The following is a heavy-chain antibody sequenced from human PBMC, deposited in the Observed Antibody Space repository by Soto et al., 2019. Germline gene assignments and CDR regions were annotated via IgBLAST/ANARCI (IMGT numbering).Heavy chain of an antibody. Sequence: PSDTLSLTCAVYGGSFSVYYWSWIRQPPGKGLEWIGEINHSGSTNYNPSLKSRVTISVDTSKNQFSLKLSSVTAADTAVYYCARGRQRGYSYGKKHLDYWGQGTLVTVSS. V-gene: IGHV4-34*01. J-gene: IGHJ4*02. CDR2: INHSGST. CDR1: GGSFSVYY. CDR3: ARGRQRGYSYGKKHLDY. D-gene: IGHD5-18*01.